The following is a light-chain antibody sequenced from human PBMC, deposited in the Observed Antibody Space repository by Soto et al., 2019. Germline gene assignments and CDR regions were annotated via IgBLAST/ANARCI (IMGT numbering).Light chain of an antibody. Sequence: EVVMTQSPATLSVSPGERATLSCRASQSVSSNLAWYQQKPGQAPRLLLYSASTRATGIPARFSGSGSGTEFTLTISILQSEDSAVYYCQQYNDLYTFGQGTELEIK. CDR2: SAS. V-gene: IGKV3-15*01. CDR1: QSVSSN. CDR3: QQYNDLYT. J-gene: IGKJ2*01.